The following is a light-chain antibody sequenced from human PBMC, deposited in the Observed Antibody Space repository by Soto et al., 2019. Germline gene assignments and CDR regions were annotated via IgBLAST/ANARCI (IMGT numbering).Light chain of an antibody. Sequence: DIQLTQSPSFLSASVGDRITITCRASQGIASYLAWFQQKPGKAPELLIFAASTLRGGVPSRFSGSGSGTDYALTISSLQPEDFATYYCQQLYNYPRTFGQGTKVDLK. CDR3: QQLYNYPRT. CDR1: QGIASY. J-gene: IGKJ1*01. CDR2: AAS. V-gene: IGKV1-9*01.